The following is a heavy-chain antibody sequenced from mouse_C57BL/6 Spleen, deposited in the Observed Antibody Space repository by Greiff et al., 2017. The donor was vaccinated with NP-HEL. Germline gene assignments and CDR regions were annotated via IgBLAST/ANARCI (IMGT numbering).Heavy chain of an antibody. CDR2: INPSNGGT. Sequence: VKLMESGTELVKPGASVKLSCKASGYTFTSYWMHWVKQRPGQGLEWIGNINPSNGGTNYNEKFKSKATLTVDKSSSTAYMQLSSLTSEDSAVYYCAREGQLRFAYWGQGTLVTVSA. D-gene: IGHD3-2*02. V-gene: IGHV1-53*01. CDR3: AREGQLRFAY. CDR1: GYTFTSYW. J-gene: IGHJ3*01.